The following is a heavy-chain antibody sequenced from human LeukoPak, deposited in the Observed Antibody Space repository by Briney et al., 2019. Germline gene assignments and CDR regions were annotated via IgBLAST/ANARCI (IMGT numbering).Heavy chain of an antibody. V-gene: IGHV3-23*01. J-gene: IGHJ4*02. CDR2: ISESGGNT. Sequence: PGGSLGLSCAASGFTFSSYAMSWVRQAPGRGLEWVSGISESGGNTYYADSVKGRFTISRDNSKNTLYLQMNSLRAEDTALYYCAKTISVRRYFDYWGQGTLVTVSS. D-gene: IGHD3-3*01. CDR1: GFTFSSYA. CDR3: AKTISVRRYFDY.